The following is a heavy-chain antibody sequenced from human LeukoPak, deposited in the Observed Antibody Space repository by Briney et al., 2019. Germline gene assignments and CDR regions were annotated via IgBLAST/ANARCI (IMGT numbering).Heavy chain of an antibody. J-gene: IGHJ4*02. CDR1: GGSITSSSYY. D-gene: IGHD4-17*01. CDR2: IFYSGST. CDR3: ARNLDYGDYKLPFDY. Sequence: PSETLSLTCTVSGGSITSSSYYWGWIRQPPGKGLEWIGTIFYSGSTYYNPSLKSRVTISVDTSKNQFSLKLNSVTAADTAVYYCARNLDYGDYKLPFDYWGQGTLVTVSS. V-gene: IGHV4-39*07.